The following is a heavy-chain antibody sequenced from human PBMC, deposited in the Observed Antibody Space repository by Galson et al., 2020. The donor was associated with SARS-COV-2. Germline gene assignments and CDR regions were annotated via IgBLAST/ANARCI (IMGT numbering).Heavy chain of an antibody. CDR1: GFTFSNSA. V-gene: IGHV3-23*01. D-gene: IGHD3-3*01. J-gene: IGHJ4*02. CDR2: LSVSGGST. CDR3: AKGGYDFWSGQPLDF. Sequence: GGSLRLSCEASGFTFSNSAMSWVRLPPGKGLEWVSSLSVSGGSTYYADSVKGRFTISRDNSMHTLHLQMSSLRADDTALYYCAKGGYDFWSGQPLDFWGQGTLVTVSS.